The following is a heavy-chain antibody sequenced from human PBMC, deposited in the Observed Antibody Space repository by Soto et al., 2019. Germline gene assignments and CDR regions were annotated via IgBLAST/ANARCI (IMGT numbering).Heavy chain of an antibody. CDR3: AREADILNWFDP. Sequence: PGGSLRLSCAASGFPFSSYSMNWVRQSPGKGLEWVSYISSSSSTIYYADSVKGRFTISRDNAKNSLYLQMNSLRAEDTAVYYCAREADILNWFDPWGQGTLVTVSS. D-gene: IGHD3-9*01. CDR1: GFPFSSYS. CDR2: ISSSSSTI. V-gene: IGHV3-48*01. J-gene: IGHJ5*02.